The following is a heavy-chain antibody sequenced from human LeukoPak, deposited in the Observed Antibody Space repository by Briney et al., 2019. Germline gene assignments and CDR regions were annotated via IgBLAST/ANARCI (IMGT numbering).Heavy chain of an antibody. J-gene: IGHJ6*03. CDR2: ISAYNGNT. D-gene: IGHD5-18*01. CDR3: ARGGYSYGYGFLDYYYYYMDV. CDR1: GYTFTSYG. Sequence: ASVKVSCKASGYTFTSYGISWVRQAPGQGLEWMGWISAYNGNTNYAQKLQGRVTMTTDTSTSTAYMELRGLRSDDTAVYYCARGGYSYGYGFLDYYYYYMDVWGKGTTVTVSS. V-gene: IGHV1-18*01.